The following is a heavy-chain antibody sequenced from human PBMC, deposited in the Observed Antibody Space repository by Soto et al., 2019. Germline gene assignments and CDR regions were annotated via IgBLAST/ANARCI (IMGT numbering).Heavy chain of an antibody. D-gene: IGHD3-10*01. CDR2: INHSGTV. J-gene: IGHJ4*02. CDR1: GGAFNGYY. CDR3: ARAGAALVRGSIGGFDY. V-gene: IGHV4-34*01. Sequence: QVHLQQWGAGLLKPSETLSLTCAVNGGAFNGYYWTWIRQSPGKGLQWIGEINHSGTVDYNPSLKSRVTFSLDTFQKPFSLPLTSVTAADTAVYYCARAGAALVRGSIGGFDYWGQGTLVTGSS.